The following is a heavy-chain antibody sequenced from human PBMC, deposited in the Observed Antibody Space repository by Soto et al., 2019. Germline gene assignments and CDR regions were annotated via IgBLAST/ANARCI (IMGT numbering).Heavy chain of an antibody. D-gene: IGHD1-1*01. Sequence: SETLSLTCTVSGGSISSGDYYWSWIRQPPGKGLEWIGYIYYSGSTYYNPSLKSRVTISVDTSKNQFSLKLSPVTAADTAVYYCARVSGGGTTIPSWFDPWGQGTLVTVSS. CDR3: ARVSGGGTTIPSWFDP. J-gene: IGHJ5*02. CDR1: GGSISSGDYY. V-gene: IGHV4-30-4*01. CDR2: IYYSGST.